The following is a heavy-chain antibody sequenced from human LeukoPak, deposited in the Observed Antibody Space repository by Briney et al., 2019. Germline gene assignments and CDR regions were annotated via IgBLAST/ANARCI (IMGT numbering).Heavy chain of an antibody. Sequence: PTGGSLRLSCAASGFTFSSYALTWVRQAPGKGLEWVSGITGSGDTTFYADSVKGRFTISRDNSKNTLYLQMHSLRAEDTAVYYCVKDYSTITAAANPLFDYWGQGALVTVSS. CDR3: VKDYSTITAAANPLFDY. V-gene: IGHV3-23*01. D-gene: IGHD6-13*01. CDR2: ITGSGDTT. CDR1: GFTFSSYA. J-gene: IGHJ4*02.